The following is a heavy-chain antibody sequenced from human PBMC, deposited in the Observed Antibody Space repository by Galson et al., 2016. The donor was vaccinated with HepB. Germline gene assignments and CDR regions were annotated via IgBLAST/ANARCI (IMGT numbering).Heavy chain of an antibody. CDR3: ARDHGYSGWFDP. Sequence: SLTCTDSGASLSPYYWSWIRQPPGKGLEWIGYIYYSGNTYYNPSLESRVTISVDTSKNQFSLKLTSATPADTAVYYCARDHGYSGWFDPWGQGTLVA. V-gene: IGHV4-59*01. CDR1: GASLSPYY. J-gene: IGHJ5*02. CDR2: IYYSGNT. D-gene: IGHD5-18*01.